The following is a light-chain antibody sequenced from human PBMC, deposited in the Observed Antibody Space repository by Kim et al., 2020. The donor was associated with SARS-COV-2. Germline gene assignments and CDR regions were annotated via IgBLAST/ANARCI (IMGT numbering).Light chain of an antibody. V-gene: IGLV3-9*01. Sequence: SYELTQPLSVSVALGQTARITCGGNNIGSKNVHWYQQKPGQAPVLVIYRDSNRPSGIPELFSGSNSGNTATLAISRAQAGDEADYYCQVWDSSRVFGGGTKLTVL. CDR3: QVWDSSRV. J-gene: IGLJ3*02. CDR1: NIGSKN. CDR2: RDS.